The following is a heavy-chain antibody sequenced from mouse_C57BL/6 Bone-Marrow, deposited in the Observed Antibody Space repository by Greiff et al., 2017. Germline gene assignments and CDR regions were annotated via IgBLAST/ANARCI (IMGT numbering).Heavy chain of an antibody. CDR3: ARLLRWYFDV. D-gene: IGHD1-1*01. J-gene: IGHJ1*03. Sequence: QVQLQQSGPELVKPGASVKISCKASGYSFTSYYIHWVKQRPGQGLEWIGWIYPGSGNTKYNEKFKGKATLTADTSSRTAYMQLSSLTSEDSAVYYCARLLRWYFDVWGTGTTVTVSS. CDR1: GYSFTSYY. CDR2: IYPGSGNT. V-gene: IGHV1-66*01.